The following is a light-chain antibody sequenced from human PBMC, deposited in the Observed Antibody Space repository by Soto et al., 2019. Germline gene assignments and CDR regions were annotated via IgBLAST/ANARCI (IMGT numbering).Light chain of an antibody. CDR3: QQYDSSPYT. Sequence: EIVLTQSPGTLSLSPGERATLSCRASQSVSSSYLAWYQQKHGQAPRLLIYGASSRATGIPDRFSGSGSGTDFTLTISRLEPEDFAVYYYQQYDSSPYTFGQGTKLEIK. V-gene: IGKV3-20*01. CDR1: QSVSSSY. CDR2: GAS. J-gene: IGKJ2*01.